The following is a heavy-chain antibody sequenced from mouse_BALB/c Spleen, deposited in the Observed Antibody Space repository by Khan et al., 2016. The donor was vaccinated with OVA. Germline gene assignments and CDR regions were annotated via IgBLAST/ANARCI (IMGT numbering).Heavy chain of an antibody. V-gene: IGHV9-4*02. CDR1: GYTFTTAG. CDR2: INTHSGVP. J-gene: IGHJ4*01. D-gene: IGHD2-14*01. CDR3: ASGGAAYDRNDGGAMEY. Sequence: QIQLVQSGPELKKPGETVRISCKASGYTFTTAGIQWVQKMPGKGLKWIGWINTHSGVPKYAEDFKGRFAFSLEISVNTAYLQITNLNTEDTATYFCASGGAAYDRNDGGAMEYWGQGTSGTVSS.